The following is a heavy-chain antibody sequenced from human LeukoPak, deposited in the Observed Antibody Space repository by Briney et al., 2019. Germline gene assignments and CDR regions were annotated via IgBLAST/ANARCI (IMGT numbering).Heavy chain of an antibody. V-gene: IGHV4-59*01. CDR1: GGSISSYY. CDR2: IYYSGST. D-gene: IGHD6-13*01. Sequence: SETLSLTCTVSGGSISSYYWSWIRQPPGKGLEWIGYIYYSGSTNYNPSLKSRVTISVDTSKNQFSLKLSSVTAADTAVYYCAGLQQLAYSYYYYGMDVWGQGTTVTVSS. CDR3: AGLQQLAYSYYYYGMDV. J-gene: IGHJ6*02.